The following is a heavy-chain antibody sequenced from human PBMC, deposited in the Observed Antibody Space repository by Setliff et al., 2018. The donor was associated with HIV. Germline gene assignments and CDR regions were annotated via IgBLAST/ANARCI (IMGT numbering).Heavy chain of an antibody. CDR3: ARGSVPIWSGFPHYFDY. CDR1: GYTFTSYA. CDR2: INAGNGNT. V-gene: IGHV1-3*01. D-gene: IGHD3-3*01. J-gene: IGHJ4*02. Sequence: ASVKVSCKASGYTFTSYAMHWVRQAPGQRLEWMGWINAGNGNTKYSQKFRGRVTITRDTSASTAYMELSSLRSEDTAVYYCARGSVPIWSGFPHYFDYWGQGSLVTVSS.